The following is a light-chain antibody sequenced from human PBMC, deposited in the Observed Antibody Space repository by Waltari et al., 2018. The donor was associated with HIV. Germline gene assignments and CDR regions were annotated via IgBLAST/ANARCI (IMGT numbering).Light chain of an antibody. V-gene: IGKV3-20*01. CDR1: QSLSSSY. CDR2: GAS. Sequence: EIVLTQSPGTLSLSPGERATLSCRASQSLSSSYLAWYQQKPGQAPRLLIYGASSRATGIPDRVSGSGSGTDFTLTISRLEPEDFAVYYCQQYGSSPPITFGQGTRLEIK. J-gene: IGKJ5*01. CDR3: QQYGSSPPIT.